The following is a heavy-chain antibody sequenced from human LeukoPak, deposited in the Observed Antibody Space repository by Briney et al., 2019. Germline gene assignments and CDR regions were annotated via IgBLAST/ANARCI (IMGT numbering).Heavy chain of an antibody. Sequence: GRSLRLSCAASGFTFSSYAMHWVRQAPGKGLEWVAVISYDGSNKYYADSVKGRFTISRDNSKNTLYLQMNSLRAEDTAVYYCARDHGSGSYSSLNYYYGMDVWDQGTTVTVSS. CDR2: ISYDGSNK. CDR1: GFTFSSYA. CDR3: ARDHGSGSYSSLNYYYGMDV. V-gene: IGHV3-30*04. D-gene: IGHD3-10*01. J-gene: IGHJ6*02.